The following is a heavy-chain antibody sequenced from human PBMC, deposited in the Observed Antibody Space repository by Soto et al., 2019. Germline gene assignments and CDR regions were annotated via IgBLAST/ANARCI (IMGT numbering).Heavy chain of an antibody. CDR1: VCIVNIGTNY. V-gene: IGHV4-61*01. J-gene: IGHJ4*02. CDR2: IHYSGST. CDR3: TRGGDPYKTGH. Sequence: NQPLYCTLSVCIVNIGTNYSSWIRQPPGKGLEWIGFIHYSGSTNYNPSLTGRVTMSVDTSKNQFSLKLTSVNTADTAIYYCTRGGDPYKTGHWGQGTLVTVS. D-gene: IGHD2-21*01.